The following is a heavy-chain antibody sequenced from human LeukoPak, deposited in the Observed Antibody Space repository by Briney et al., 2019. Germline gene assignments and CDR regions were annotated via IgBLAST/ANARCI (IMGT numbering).Heavy chain of an antibody. CDR1: GFTFSSYW. V-gene: IGHV3-7*01. CDR3: AREIVGAIKSDFDY. J-gene: IGHJ4*02. D-gene: IGHD1-26*01. Sequence: GGSLRLSCTASGFTFSSYWMSWVRQAPGKGLEWVANIRQDGGLKHYVDSVKGRFTISRDNAENSLYLQMISLRAEDTAVYYCAREIVGAIKSDFDYWGQGTLVTASS. CDR2: IRQDGGLK.